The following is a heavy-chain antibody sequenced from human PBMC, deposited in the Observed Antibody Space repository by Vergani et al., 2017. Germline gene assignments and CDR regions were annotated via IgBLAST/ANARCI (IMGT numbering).Heavy chain of an antibody. CDR3: AKESSIAVALFDY. V-gene: IGHV3-9*01. Sequence: EVQLVESGGGLVQPGRSLRLSCAASGFTFDDYAMHWVRQAPGKGLEWVSGISWNSGSIGYADSVNGRFTISRDNAKNSLYLQMNSLRAEDTALYYCAKESSIAVALFDYWGQGTLVTVSS. J-gene: IGHJ4*02. CDR1: GFTFDDYA. CDR2: ISWNSGSI. D-gene: IGHD6-19*01.